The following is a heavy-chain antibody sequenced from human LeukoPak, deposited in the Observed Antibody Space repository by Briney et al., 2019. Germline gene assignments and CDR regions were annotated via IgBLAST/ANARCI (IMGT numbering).Heavy chain of an antibody. CDR1: GFTFSSDS. D-gene: IGHD5-18*01. V-gene: IGHV3-21*01. CDR3: ASDGFPPVDTAMVYYFHY. Sequence: GGSLLLCCAAAGFTFSSDSMKGGRQAPGGGGEGGSWISSSSRYIYDEDSVKGRFTISRDNANHSLYLQMNRLSAEDTAVYYCASDGFPPVDTAMVYYFHYWGQGTLVPVSS. CDR2: ISSSSRYI. J-gene: IGHJ4*02.